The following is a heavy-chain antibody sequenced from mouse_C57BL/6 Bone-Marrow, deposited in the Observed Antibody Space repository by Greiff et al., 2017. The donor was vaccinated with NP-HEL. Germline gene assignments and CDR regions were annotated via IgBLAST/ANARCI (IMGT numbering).Heavy chain of an antibody. CDR2: ISSGGSYT. CDR3: ACPYDYDVYLFAY. J-gene: IGHJ3*01. V-gene: IGHV5-6*01. Sequence: EVHLVESGGDLVKPGGSLKLSCAASGFTFSSYGMSWVRQTPDKRLEWVATISSGGSYTYYPDSVKGRFTISRDNAKNTLYLQMRSLKSEDTAMYYCACPYDYDVYLFAYGGQGTGVTVSA. D-gene: IGHD2-4*01. CDR1: GFTFSSYG.